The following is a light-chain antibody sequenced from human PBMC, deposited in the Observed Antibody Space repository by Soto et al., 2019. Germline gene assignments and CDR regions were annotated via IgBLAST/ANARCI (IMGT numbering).Light chain of an antibody. CDR2: DVS. Sequence: QSALTQPASVSGSPGQSITISCTGTSSDVGGYDYVSWYQQHPGKAPKLMIYDVSVRPSGVSNRFSGSKSGNTASLTISGLQAEDEGDHYCSSYTSSSTPVVFGGGTKLTVL. CDR1: SSDVGGYDY. CDR3: SSYTSSSTPVV. J-gene: IGLJ2*01. V-gene: IGLV2-14*01.